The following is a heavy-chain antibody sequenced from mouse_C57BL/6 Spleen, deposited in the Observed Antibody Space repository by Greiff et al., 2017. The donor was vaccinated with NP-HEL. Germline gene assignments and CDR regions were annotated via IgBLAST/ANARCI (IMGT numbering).Heavy chain of an antibody. V-gene: IGHV1-26*01. CDR1: GYTFTDYY. CDR2: INPNNGGT. CDR3: ARWGTWHYFDY. D-gene: IGHD3-3*01. Sequence: EVQLQQSGPELVKPGASVKISCKASGYTFTDYYMNWVKQSHGKSLEWIGDINPNNGGTSYNQKFKGKATLTVDKSSSTAYMELRSLTSEDSAVYYCARWGTWHYFDYWGQGTTLTVSS. J-gene: IGHJ2*01.